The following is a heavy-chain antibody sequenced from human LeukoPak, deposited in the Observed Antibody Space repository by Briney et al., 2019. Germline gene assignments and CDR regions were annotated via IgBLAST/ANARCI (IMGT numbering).Heavy chain of an antibody. CDR2: IYYSGST. J-gene: IGHJ4*02. CDR1: GGSISSSSYY. V-gene: IGHV4-39*07. Sequence: PSETLSLTCTVSGGSISSSSYYWGWIRQPPGKGLEWIGSIYYSGSTYYNPSLKSRVTISVDTSKNQFSLKLSSVTAADTAVYYCARELRHTVTTVPVVDYWGQGTLVTVSS. D-gene: IGHD4-17*01. CDR3: ARELRHTVTTVPVVDY.